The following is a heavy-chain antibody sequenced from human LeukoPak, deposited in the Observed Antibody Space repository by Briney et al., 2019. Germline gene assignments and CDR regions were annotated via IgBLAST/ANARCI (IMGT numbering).Heavy chain of an antibody. V-gene: IGHV3-23*01. Sequence: GGSLRLSCAASGFTFSSYAMSWVRQAPGKGLEWVSAISGSGGSTYYADSVKGRFTISRDNSKNTLYLQMNSLRAEDTAVYYCATATGGSDYYMDVWGKGTTVTVSS. D-gene: IGHD1-14*01. CDR2: ISGSGGST. CDR1: GFTFSSYA. CDR3: ATATGGSDYYMDV. J-gene: IGHJ6*03.